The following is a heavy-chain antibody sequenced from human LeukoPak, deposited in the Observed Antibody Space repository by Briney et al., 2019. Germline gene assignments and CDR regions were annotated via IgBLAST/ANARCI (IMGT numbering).Heavy chain of an antibody. CDR3: ARDPGWGALDY. J-gene: IGHJ4*02. CDR1: GFSFSTSW. D-gene: IGHD3-16*01. V-gene: IGHV3-7*03. Sequence: GVPLRLSCAASGFSFSTSWMTWVRQTPGKGLELVANINIDGSQRYHADSVEGRFTISRDNVKNTLYLQMNSLRVEDTAVYYCARDPGWGALDYWGQGALVIVSS. CDR2: INIDGSQR.